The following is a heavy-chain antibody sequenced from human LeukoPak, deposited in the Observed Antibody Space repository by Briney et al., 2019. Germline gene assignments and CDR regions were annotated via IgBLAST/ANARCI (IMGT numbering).Heavy chain of an antibody. D-gene: IGHD1-14*01. CDR1: GFTVSNNY. J-gene: IGHJ3*02. CDR2: SYSDTNT. V-gene: IGHV3-53*01. CDR3: VRKNRDFNAAFDI. Sequence: GGSLRLSCTASGFTVSNNYMSWVRQAPGKGLEWVSISYSDTNTNYSDSVKGRFTISRDTSQNTLSLQMNSLRAEDTAVYYCVRKNRDFNAAFDIWGQGTVVTVSA.